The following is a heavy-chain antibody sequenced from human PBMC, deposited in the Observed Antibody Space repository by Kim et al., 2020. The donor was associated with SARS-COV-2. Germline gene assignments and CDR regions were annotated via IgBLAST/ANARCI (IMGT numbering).Heavy chain of an antibody. CDR3: ARPMCIGAAVDD. D-gene: IGHD3-10*01. Sequence: SETLSLTCTVSGVSLRTSPYYWGWIRQAPGKRLEWIAPIYFSGSTYYNPSLESRATISIDTSRNKFSLRLRSVTAVDTALYYCARPMCIGAAVDDWGQGT. CDR1: GVSLRTSPYY. J-gene: IGHJ4*02. V-gene: IGHV4-39*01. CDR2: IYFSGST.